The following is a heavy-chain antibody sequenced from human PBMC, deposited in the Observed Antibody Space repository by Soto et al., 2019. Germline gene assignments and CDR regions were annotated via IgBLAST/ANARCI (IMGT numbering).Heavy chain of an antibody. CDR1: GFPFSDYY. Sequence: GRSLRLSCAASGFPFSDYYMSWIRQAPGKGLEWVANIKQDGSEKYYVDSVTGRFTISRDNAKNSLYLQRNSLRAEHTAVYYCARWRRAWPDLKGAFDIWGQGTMVTVS. V-gene: IGHV3-7*01. CDR3: ARWRRAWPDLKGAFDI. D-gene: IGHD5-12*01. CDR2: IKQDGSEK. J-gene: IGHJ3*02.